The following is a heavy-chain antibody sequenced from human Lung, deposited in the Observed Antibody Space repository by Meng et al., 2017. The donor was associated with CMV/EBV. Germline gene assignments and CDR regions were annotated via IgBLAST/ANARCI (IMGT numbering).Heavy chain of an antibody. J-gene: IGHJ3*02. Sequence: SETLSLTCIVSGGSVNSGSYYWTWIRQPPGKGLEWIGYIHHTGNTNYNPSLKGRVTISLDTSKNQHSLKMNSATAIDTAVYYCATDRVIAPRGFHIWGQGXMVTVSS. CDR1: GGSVNSGSYY. CDR3: ATDRVIAPRGFHI. CDR2: IHHTGNT. V-gene: IGHV4-61*01. D-gene: IGHD6-6*01.